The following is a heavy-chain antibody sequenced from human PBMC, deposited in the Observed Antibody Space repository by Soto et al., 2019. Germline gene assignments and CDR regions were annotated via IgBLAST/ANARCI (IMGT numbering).Heavy chain of an antibody. Sequence: EVQLLESGGGLVQPGGSLRLSCAASGFTFTSYAMNWVRLAPGKGLEWVSAISGTGYNTYYADSVKGRFTISRDNTKNTLYLRMNSRRAEDTAVYYCAKAGFSSSWSPTYFDYWGQGTLVTVSS. D-gene: IGHD6-13*01. J-gene: IGHJ4*02. CDR1: GFTFTSYA. CDR3: AKAGFSSSWSPTYFDY. CDR2: ISGTGYNT. V-gene: IGHV3-23*01.